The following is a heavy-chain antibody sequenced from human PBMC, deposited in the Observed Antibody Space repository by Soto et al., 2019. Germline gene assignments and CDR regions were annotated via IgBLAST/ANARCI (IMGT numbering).Heavy chain of an antibody. D-gene: IGHD3-10*01. CDR3: ARVGRRYNYGWGYFDY. Sequence: QVQLVESGGVLVKPGGSLRLSCAASGFTFGDYYMSWIRQAPGKGLEWVAYISSSGSTIKYGASVQGRFTLSRDNANNSLFLQMDSLRAEDSAVYYCARVGRRYNYGWGYFDYWGQGALVTVSS. J-gene: IGHJ4*02. CDR2: ISSSGSTI. V-gene: IGHV3-11*01. CDR1: GFTFGDYY.